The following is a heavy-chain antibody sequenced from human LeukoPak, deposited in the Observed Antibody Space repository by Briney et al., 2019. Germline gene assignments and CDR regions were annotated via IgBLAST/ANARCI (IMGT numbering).Heavy chain of an antibody. J-gene: IGHJ4*02. Sequence: PSETLSLTCTVPGGSISSYYWSWIRQPPGKGLEWIGYIYYSGSTNYNPSLKSRVTISVDTSKNQFSLKLSSVTAADTAVYYCARGNYSFFDYWGQGTLVTVSS. D-gene: IGHD4-11*01. V-gene: IGHV4-59*01. CDR1: GGSISSYY. CDR2: IYYSGST. CDR3: ARGNYSFFDY.